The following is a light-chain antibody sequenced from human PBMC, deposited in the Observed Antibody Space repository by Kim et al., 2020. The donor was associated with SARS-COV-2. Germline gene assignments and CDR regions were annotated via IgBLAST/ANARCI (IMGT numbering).Light chain of an antibody. CDR3: SAWDSSLSTWV. CDR2: RNN. CDR1: SNNVGNQG. J-gene: IGLJ3*02. Sequence: RQTATLTCTGDSNNVGNQGAAWLQQHQSHPPRLLSYRNNNRPSGISERFSASRSGTTASLTITGLQPEDEADYYCSAWDSSLSTWVFGGGTQLTVL. V-gene: IGLV10-54*01.